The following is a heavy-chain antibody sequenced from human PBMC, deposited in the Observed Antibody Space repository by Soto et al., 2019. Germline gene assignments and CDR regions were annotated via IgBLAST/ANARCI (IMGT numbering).Heavy chain of an antibody. CDR3: PRLWYGGNYYYYYGMDV. Sequence: KTSETLSLTXAVSGGSISSSNWWSWVRQPPGKGLEWIGEIYHSGSTNYSPSLKSRVTISVDKSKNQFSLKLSSVTAADTAVYYCPRLWYGGNYYYYYGMDVWGQGTTVTVSS. CDR1: GGSISSSNW. V-gene: IGHV4-4*02. D-gene: IGHD2-15*01. J-gene: IGHJ6*02. CDR2: IYHSGST.